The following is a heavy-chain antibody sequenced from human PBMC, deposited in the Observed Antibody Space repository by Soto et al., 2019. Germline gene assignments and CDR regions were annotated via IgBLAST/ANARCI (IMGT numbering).Heavy chain of an antibody. CDR3: ARVNGIAAALGWFEP. CDR1: GGTFSSYA. CDR2: IIPIFGTA. Sequence: QVQLVQSGAEVKKPGSSVQVSCKASGGTFSSYAISWVRQAPGQGLEWMGGIIPIFGTANYAQKFQGRVTITADESTSTAYMELSSLRAEDTAVYYCARVNGIAAALGWFEPCGQGTLVTVSS. J-gene: IGHJ5*02. D-gene: IGHD6-13*01. V-gene: IGHV1-69*01.